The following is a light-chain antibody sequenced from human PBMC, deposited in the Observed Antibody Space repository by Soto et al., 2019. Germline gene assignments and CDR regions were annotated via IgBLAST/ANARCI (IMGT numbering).Light chain of an antibody. Sequence: QSVLTQPASVSGSPRQSITISCTGTSRDVGGYNYVSWYQQHPGKAPKLMIYDVSNRPSGVSNRFSGSKSGNTASLTISVLQAEDEADYYCSSYTSSSTGVFGTGTKVTVL. CDR1: SRDVGGYNY. CDR3: SSYTSSSTGV. CDR2: DVS. V-gene: IGLV2-14*01. J-gene: IGLJ1*01.